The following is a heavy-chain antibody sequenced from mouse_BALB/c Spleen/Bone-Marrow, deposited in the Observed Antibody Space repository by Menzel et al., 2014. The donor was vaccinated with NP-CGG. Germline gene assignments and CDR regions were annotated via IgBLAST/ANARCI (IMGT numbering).Heavy chain of an antibody. CDR1: GFNIKDTY. CDR3: ASATTATYYAMDY. CDR2: IDPANGNT. Sequence: EVQLQQSGAELAKPGASVKLSCTASGFNIKDTYMHWVKQRPEQGLEWIGRIDPANGNTKYDPKFQGKATITTDTSSNTAYLQVSSLTSEDTAVYYCASATTATYYAMDYWGQGTSVTVSS. V-gene: IGHV14-3*02. J-gene: IGHJ4*01. D-gene: IGHD1-2*01.